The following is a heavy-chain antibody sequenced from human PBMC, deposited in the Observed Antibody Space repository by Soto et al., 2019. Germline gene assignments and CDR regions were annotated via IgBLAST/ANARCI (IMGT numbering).Heavy chain of an antibody. CDR2: ISSSSSYT. Sequence: LRLSCAASGSTFSDYYMSLIRQAPGHGLERVSYISSSSSYTNYADSVQGRFTISRDNAKNSLYLQMNSLRAEDTAVYYCTTTVLMLYDNAPATNSDVESKATIVTV. CDR3: TTTVLMLYDNAPATNSDV. J-gene: IGHJ3*01. CDR1: GSTFSDYY. V-gene: IGHV3-11*06. D-gene: IGHD3-22*01.